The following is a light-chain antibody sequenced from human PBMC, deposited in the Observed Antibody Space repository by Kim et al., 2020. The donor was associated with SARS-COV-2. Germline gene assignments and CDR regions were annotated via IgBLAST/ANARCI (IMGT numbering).Light chain of an antibody. J-gene: IGKJ2*01. Sequence: EIALTQSPGTLSLSPGESATLSCRASQNINSGSLTWYQQKPGQPPRLLVYAASSRATDIPDRFSGSGSGTDFTLTISRLEPEDFAVYYCQQYDDPAYTFGQGNKLE. V-gene: IGKV3-20*01. CDR1: QNINSGS. CDR2: AAS. CDR3: QQYDDPAYT.